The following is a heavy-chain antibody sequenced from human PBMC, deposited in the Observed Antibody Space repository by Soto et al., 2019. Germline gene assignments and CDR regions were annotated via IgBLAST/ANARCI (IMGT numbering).Heavy chain of an antibody. CDR3: ARPSSGWENWFDP. Sequence: GSLRLSCSASGFTFSDYAMHWVRQAPGKGLEYVSAISTNGGGTYYADSVKGRFTISRDNAKNSLYLQMNSLRDDDTAVYYCARPSSGWENWFDPWGQGTLVTVSS. CDR1: GFTFSDYA. V-gene: IGHV3-64*04. J-gene: IGHJ5*02. D-gene: IGHD6-19*01. CDR2: ISTNGGGT.